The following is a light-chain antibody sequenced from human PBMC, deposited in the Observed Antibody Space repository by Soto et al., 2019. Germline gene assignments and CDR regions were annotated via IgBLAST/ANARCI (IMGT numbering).Light chain of an antibody. Sequence: EIVLTQSPGTLSLSPGEKATLSCRASQSVSSNYLAWYQQKPGQAPRLLIYGASNRATGIPDRFSGSGSGTDFTLTISRLEPEDFAVYYCQQYGSSPPYTFGQGSELEIK. CDR3: QQYGSSPPYT. V-gene: IGKV3-20*01. J-gene: IGKJ2*01. CDR2: GAS. CDR1: QSVSSNY.